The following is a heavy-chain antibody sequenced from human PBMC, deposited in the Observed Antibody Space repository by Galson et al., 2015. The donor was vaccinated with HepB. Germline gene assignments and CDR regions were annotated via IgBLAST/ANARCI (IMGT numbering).Heavy chain of an antibody. CDR1: GYRFNSYG. V-gene: IGHV1-18*01. J-gene: IGHJ6*02. D-gene: IGHD6-6*01. CDR2: ISGYNDKT. Sequence: SVKVSCKASGYRFNSYGIRWVRQAPGQGLEWMGWISGYNDKTDFAQKFQGRVTMTTDTSTSTAFMELRSLKSDDTAVHYCARDSTSSDFGRYYYYGMDVWGQGTTVTVSS. CDR3: ARDSTSSDFGRYYYYGMDV.